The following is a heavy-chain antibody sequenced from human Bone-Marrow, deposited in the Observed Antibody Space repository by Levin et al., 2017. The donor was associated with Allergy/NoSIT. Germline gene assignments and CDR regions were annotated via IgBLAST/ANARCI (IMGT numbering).Heavy chain of an antibody. V-gene: IGHV3-23*01. Sequence: PGESLKISCLASGFPFSNYAMTWVRQAPGKGLEWVSSITKSGDKTDYADSAKGLFTVSRDNSQNTLYLQMNSLRGEDTAVYYCARGHILAWLPNYYFDSWGQGVLVTVSA. D-gene: IGHD5-12*01. CDR1: GFPFSNYA. CDR2: ITKSGDKT. J-gene: IGHJ4*02. CDR3: ARGHILAWLPNYYFDS.